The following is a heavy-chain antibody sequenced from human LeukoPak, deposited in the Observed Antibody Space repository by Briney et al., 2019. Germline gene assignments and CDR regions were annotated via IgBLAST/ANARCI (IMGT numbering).Heavy chain of an antibody. CDR2: ISSSSIYI. J-gene: IGHJ5*02. CDR1: GFTFNSYS. V-gene: IGHV3-21*01. CDR3: ARDFSGWSLDP. Sequence: PGGSLRLSCAASGFTFNSYSMNWVRQAPGKGLEWVSSISSSSIYIFYADSVKGRFTISRDNAKNSLYLQMNSLTAEDTAFYYCARDFSGWSLDPWGQGTLVTVSS. D-gene: IGHD6-19*01.